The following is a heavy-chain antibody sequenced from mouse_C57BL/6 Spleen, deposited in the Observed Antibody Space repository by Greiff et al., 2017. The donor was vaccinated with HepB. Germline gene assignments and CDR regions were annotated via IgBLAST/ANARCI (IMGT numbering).Heavy chain of an antibody. Sequence: QVQLKQPGAELVMPGASVKLSCKASGYTFTSYWMHWVKQRPGQGLEWIGEIDPSDSYTNYNQKFKGKSTLTVDKSSSTAYMQLSSLTSEDSAVYYCARQALYYGSSYDYWGQGTTLTVSS. CDR3: ARQALYYGSSYDY. CDR1: GYTFTSYW. J-gene: IGHJ2*01. D-gene: IGHD1-1*01. CDR2: IDPSDSYT. V-gene: IGHV1-69*01.